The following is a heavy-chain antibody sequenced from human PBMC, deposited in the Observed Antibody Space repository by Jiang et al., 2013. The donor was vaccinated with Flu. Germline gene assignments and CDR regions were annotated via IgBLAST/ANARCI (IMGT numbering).Heavy chain of an antibody. CDR2: IDPSDSYT. D-gene: IGHD6-19*01. J-gene: IGHJ2*01. CDR1: GYSFTSYW. CDR3: ARHKGDVIAVAGNWYFDL. Sequence: RISCKGSGYSFTSYWISWVRQMPGKGLEWMGRIDPSDSYTNYSPSFQGHVTISADKSISTAYLQWSSLKASDTAMYYCARHKGDVIAVAGNWYFDLWGRGTLVTVSS. V-gene: IGHV5-10-1*01.